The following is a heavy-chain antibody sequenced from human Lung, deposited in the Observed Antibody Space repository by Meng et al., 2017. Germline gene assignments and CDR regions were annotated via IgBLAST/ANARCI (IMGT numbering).Heavy chain of an antibody. V-gene: IGHV3-74*03. J-gene: IGHJ4*02. Sequence: VQRVESGGGLVQPGGPLRLSCAASGFTFRSYWMHWVRQAPGKGLVWVSRIRGDGGSIVYADSVKGRFTISRDNAKNTLFLQMNSLRAEDTAVYYCARESGYFEYWGQGILVTVSS. CDR1: GFTFRSYW. CDR3: ARESGYFEY. CDR2: IRGDGGSI.